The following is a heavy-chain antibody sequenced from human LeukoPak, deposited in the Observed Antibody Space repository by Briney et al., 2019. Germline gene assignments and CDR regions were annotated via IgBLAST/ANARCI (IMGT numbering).Heavy chain of an antibody. CDR2: IHYNGGT. Sequence: SETLSLTCTVSGGSISSYGWTCIPQPPGKGLELIGYIHYNGGTNYNPSLKSRVTLSVDTSKNQISLKLSSVTAADTAVYFWARGPAAASGSCDYWGQGTRVTVSS. J-gene: IGHJ4*02. V-gene: IGHV4-59*08. D-gene: IGHD2-2*01. CDR3: ARGPAAASGSCDY. CDR1: GGSISSYG.